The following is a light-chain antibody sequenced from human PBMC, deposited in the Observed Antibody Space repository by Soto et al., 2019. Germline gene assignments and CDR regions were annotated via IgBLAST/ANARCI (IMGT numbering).Light chain of an antibody. CDR2: GSS. J-gene: IGKJ5*01. CDR3: QQYSALPMT. Sequence: DIVLAQSPGTLSFSPGDIATLSWSASQTLSPNYLAWCQQKPGHPPRLLIYGSSKRATGIPDRFSGSGSGTDFTLTISRLEPDDFGVYFCQQYSALPMTFGQGTRLEIK. V-gene: IGKV3-20*01. CDR1: QTLSPNY.